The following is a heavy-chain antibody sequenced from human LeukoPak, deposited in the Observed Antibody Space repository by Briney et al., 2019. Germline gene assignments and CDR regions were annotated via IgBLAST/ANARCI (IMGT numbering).Heavy chain of an antibody. CDR3: ARDRTGRIIDFDF. CDR2: ISAYNGHT. Sequence: ASVKVSCTASGFTFTTYGFSWVRQAPGQGLEWMGWISAYNGHTSYAQKFQGRVTMTTDTSTRTAYMEARSLRFDDTAVYYCARDRTGRIIDFDFWGQGTLVTVSS. CDR1: GFTFTTYG. D-gene: IGHD3-16*02. V-gene: IGHV1-18*01. J-gene: IGHJ4*02.